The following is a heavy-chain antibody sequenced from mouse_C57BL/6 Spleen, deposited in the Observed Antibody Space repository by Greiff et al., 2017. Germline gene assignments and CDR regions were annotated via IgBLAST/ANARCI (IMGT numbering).Heavy chain of an antibody. Sequence: VKLQESGAELVRPGASVTLSCKASGYTFTDYEMHWVKQTPVHGLEWIGAIDPETGGTAYNQKFKGKAILTADKSSSTAYMELRSLTSEDSAVYYCTGYDSWFAYWGQGTLVTVSA. CDR3: TGYDSWFAY. CDR2: IDPETGGT. J-gene: IGHJ3*01. CDR1: GYTFTDYE. D-gene: IGHD2-2*01. V-gene: IGHV1-15*01.